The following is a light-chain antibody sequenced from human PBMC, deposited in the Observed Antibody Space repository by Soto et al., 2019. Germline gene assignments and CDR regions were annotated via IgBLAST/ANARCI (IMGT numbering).Light chain of an antibody. CDR3: QSYDSSLSAHYV. CDR2: GNS. CDR1: SSNIGATYD. Sequence: SLLSQPPSVSVTAGQRGTISYPASSSNIGATYDVQWYQQLPGTATKLLIYGNSNRPSGVPDRFSGSKSGTSASLAITGLKADDEADYYCQSYDSSLSAHYVFGTGTKVTVL. V-gene: IGLV1-40*01. J-gene: IGLJ1*01.